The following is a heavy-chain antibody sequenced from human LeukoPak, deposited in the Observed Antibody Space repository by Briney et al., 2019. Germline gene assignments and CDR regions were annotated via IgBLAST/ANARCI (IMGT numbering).Heavy chain of an antibody. J-gene: IGHJ3*02. CDR1: GGFISSYY. CDR3: ARHGPYYDILTGYYRWAAFDI. Sequence: SETLSLTCTVSGGFISSYYRSWIRQPPGKGLEWIGYIYYSGSTNYNPSLKSRVTISVDTSKNQFSLKLSSVTAADTAVYYCARHGPYYDILTGYYRWAAFDIWGQGTMVTVSS. D-gene: IGHD3-9*01. CDR2: IYYSGST. V-gene: IGHV4-59*08.